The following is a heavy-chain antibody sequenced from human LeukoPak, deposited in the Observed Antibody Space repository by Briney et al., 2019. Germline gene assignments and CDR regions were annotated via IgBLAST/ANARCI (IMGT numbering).Heavy chain of an antibody. D-gene: IGHD6-13*01. CDR3: AREDSSKPRFDY. CDR1: GGSFSGYY. Sequence: PSETLSLTCAIYGGSFSGYYWSWIRQPPGKGLEWIGEINHSGSTNYNPSLKSRVTISVDTSKNQFSLKLSSVTAADTAVYYCAREDSSKPRFDYWGQGTLVTVSS. V-gene: IGHV4-34*01. J-gene: IGHJ4*02. CDR2: INHSGST.